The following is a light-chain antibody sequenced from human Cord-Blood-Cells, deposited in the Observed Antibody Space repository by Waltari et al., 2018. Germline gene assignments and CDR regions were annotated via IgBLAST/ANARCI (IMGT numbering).Light chain of an antibody. Sequence: EIVLTQSPGTLSLSPGARATLSCRASQSVSSSYLAWYQQKPGQAPRLLIYGASSRATGITDRFSGSGSGTDFTLTISRLEPEDFAVYYCQQYGSSPYTFGQGTKLEIK. V-gene: IGKV3-20*01. J-gene: IGKJ2*01. CDR2: GAS. CDR3: QQYGSSPYT. CDR1: QSVSSSY.